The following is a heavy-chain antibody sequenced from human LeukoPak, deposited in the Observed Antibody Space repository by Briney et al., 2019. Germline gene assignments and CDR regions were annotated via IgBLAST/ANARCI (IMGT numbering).Heavy chain of an antibody. V-gene: IGHV4-59*08. CDR1: GGSISSYY. D-gene: IGHD3-10*01. J-gene: IGHJ6*02. Sequence: PSETLSLTCTVSGGSISSYYWSWIRQPPGKGLEWIGYIYYSGSTNYNPSLKSRVTISVDTSKNQFSLKLSSVTAADTAVYYCASMVRGAPDKYYGMDVWGQGTTVTVSS. CDR3: ASMVRGAPDKYYGMDV. CDR2: IYYSGST.